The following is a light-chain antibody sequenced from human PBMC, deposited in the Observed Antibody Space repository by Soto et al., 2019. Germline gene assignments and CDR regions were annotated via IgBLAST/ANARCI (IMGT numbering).Light chain of an antibody. CDR2: DVS. Sequence: QSVLTQPASVSGSPGQSITISCTGTSSDVGGYNYVSWYQQHPGKAPKLMIYDVSNRPSGVSNRFSGSKSGNTASLTISGLQAEDEADYYCSSYTSRSTRVFGTGTKVPV. CDR3: SSYTSRSTRV. J-gene: IGLJ1*01. V-gene: IGLV2-14*01. CDR1: SSDVGGYNY.